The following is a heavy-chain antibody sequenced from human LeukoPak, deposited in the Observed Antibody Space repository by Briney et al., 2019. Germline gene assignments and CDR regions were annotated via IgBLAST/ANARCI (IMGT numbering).Heavy chain of an antibody. Sequence: SVKVSCKASGGTFSSYAISWVRQAPGQGLEWMGGIIPIFGTANYAQKFQGRVTMTTDTSTSTAYMELRSLRSDDTAVYYCARDPEELESSFYDYWGQGTLVTVSS. CDR3: ARDPEELESSFYDY. CDR2: IIPIFGTA. D-gene: IGHD1-1*01. V-gene: IGHV1-69*05. CDR1: GGTFSSYA. J-gene: IGHJ4*02.